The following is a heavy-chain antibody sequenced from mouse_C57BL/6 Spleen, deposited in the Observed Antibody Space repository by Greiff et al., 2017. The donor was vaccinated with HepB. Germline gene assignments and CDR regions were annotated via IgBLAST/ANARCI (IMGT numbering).Heavy chain of an antibody. D-gene: IGHD2-12*01. V-gene: IGHV1-59*01. CDR3: ARRGSYDTGYDMDY. J-gene: IGHJ4*01. Sequence: VQLQQPGAELVRPGTSVKLSCKASGYTFTSYWMHWVKQRPGQGLEWIGVIDPSDSYTNYNQKFKGKATLTVDTSSSTAYMQLSSLTSEDSAVYYGARRGSYDTGYDMDYWGQGTSVTVSS. CDR2: IDPSDSYT. CDR1: GYTFTSYW.